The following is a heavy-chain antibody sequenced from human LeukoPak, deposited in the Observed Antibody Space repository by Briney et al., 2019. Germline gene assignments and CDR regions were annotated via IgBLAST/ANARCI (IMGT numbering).Heavy chain of an antibody. CDR3: ARDFRFGSGSYYKRPIRN. J-gene: IGHJ4*02. V-gene: IGHV3-7*01. D-gene: IGHD3-10*01. CDR1: GFTFSSYW. Sequence: GGSLRLSCAASGFTFSSYWMSWVRQAPGKGLEWVANIKQDGSEKYYVDSVKGRFTISRDNAKNSLYLQMNSLRAEDTAVYYCARDFRFGSGSYYKRPIRNWGQGTLVTVSS. CDR2: IKQDGSEK.